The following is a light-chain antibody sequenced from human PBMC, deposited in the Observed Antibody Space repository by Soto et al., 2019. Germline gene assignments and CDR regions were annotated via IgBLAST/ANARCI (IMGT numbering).Light chain of an antibody. Sequence: QSALTQPPSASGSPGQSVTISCTGTSSDVGGYNYVSWYQQHPGKVPKLVVYEVNKRPSGVPDRFSGSKSSNTASLTVSGLQAEDEADYYCTAYAGGNNVFGTGTKLTVL. CDR2: EVN. V-gene: IGLV2-8*01. CDR1: SSDVGGYNY. J-gene: IGLJ1*01. CDR3: TAYAGGNNV.